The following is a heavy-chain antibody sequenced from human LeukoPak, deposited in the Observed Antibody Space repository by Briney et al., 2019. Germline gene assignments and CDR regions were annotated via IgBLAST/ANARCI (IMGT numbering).Heavy chain of an antibody. V-gene: IGHV1-18*04. J-gene: IGHJ4*02. CDR3: ARDSPGYSSSWYEY. D-gene: IGHD6-13*01. Sequence: GASVRVSCRASGYTFTGYYMHGVRRAPGQGLEWLGWISVYNGNTNYAQKLQGRVTMTTDTSTSTAYMELRSLRSDDTAVYYCARDSPGYSSSWYEYWGQGTLVTVSS. CDR2: ISVYNGNT. CDR1: GYTFTGYY.